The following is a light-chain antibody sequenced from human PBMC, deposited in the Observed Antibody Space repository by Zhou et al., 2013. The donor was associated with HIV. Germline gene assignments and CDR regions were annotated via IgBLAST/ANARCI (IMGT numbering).Light chain of an antibody. CDR2: GAS. Sequence: IQLTQSPSSLSASVGDRVTITCRASQDIKTWLAWYQQKPGKPPNLLIYGASSLHGGVPSRFSGRGSGTDFTFTITSLQPEDFATYYCQQYDNLWELWTFGQGTEVEIK. V-gene: IGKV1D-16*01. CDR3: QQYDNLWELWT. J-gene: IGKJ1*01. CDR1: QDIKTW.